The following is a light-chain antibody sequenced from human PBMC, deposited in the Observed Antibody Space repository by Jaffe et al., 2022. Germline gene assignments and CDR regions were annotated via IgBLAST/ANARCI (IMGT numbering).Light chain of an antibody. CDR1: QSISSW. CDR2: KAS. J-gene: IGKJ1*01. CDR3: QQYNSYSPVPTWT. V-gene: IGKV1-5*03. Sequence: DIQMTQSPSTLSASVGDRVTITCRASQSISSWLAWYQQKPGKAPKLLIYKASSLESGVPSRFSGSGSGTEFTLTISSLQPDDFATYYCQQYNSYSPVPTWTFGQGTKVEIK.